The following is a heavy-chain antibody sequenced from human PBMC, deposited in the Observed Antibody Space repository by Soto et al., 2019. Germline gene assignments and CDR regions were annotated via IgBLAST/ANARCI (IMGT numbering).Heavy chain of an antibody. V-gene: IGHV4-39*01. CDR2: IYYSGST. Sequence: SETLSLTCTVSGGSISRSIYYWGWIRQPPGKGLEWIGSIYYSGSTYYNPSLKSRVTISVDTSKNQFSLKLSSVTAADTAVYYCASGYVDTAMVNYWGQGTLVTSPQ. D-gene: IGHD5-18*01. CDR3: ASGYVDTAMVNY. J-gene: IGHJ4*02. CDR1: GGSISRSIYY.